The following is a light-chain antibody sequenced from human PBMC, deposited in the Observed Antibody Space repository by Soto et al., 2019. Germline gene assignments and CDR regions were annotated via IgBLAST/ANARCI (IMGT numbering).Light chain of an antibody. Sequence: DIVMTQSPLSLPVTPGEPASISCRSSQSLLHSNGYNYLDWYLQKPGQSPQLLIHLGSNRASGVTDRVSGSGSGTDFTLKISRVEAEDVGVYYCMQALQTPYTFGQGAKLEIK. V-gene: IGKV2-28*01. CDR3: MQALQTPYT. CDR2: LGS. J-gene: IGKJ2*01. CDR1: QSLLHSNGYNY.